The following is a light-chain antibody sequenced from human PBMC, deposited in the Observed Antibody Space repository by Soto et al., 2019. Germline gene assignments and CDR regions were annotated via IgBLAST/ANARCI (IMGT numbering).Light chain of an antibody. CDR1: QSIRGY. J-gene: IGKJ1*01. CDR2: ATS. V-gene: IGKV1-39*01. Sequence: DIQMTQSPSSLSASVGDRVIITCRASQSIRGYLNWYQKKPGKAPKVLIYATSSLQSGVPLRFSGSGSETYFTLTISTLQPEDFATYYCQQYYSFPPTFGQGTKVDIK. CDR3: QQYYSFPPT.